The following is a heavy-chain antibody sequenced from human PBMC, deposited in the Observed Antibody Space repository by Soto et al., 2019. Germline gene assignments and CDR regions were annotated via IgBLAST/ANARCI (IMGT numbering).Heavy chain of an antibody. Sequence: QVQLVQSGAEVKKPGSSVKVSCRASGGTFKNYAINWVRQAPGQGLEWMGGILPMFATTNYAHKVEGRVTITADESTSTAYMELSPLTSEATAVYYCARVGDVVVVEAAEGGMDVWGQGTTVTVSS. J-gene: IGHJ6*02. D-gene: IGHD2-15*01. CDR2: ILPMFATT. CDR3: ARVGDVVVVEAAEGGMDV. V-gene: IGHV1-69*12. CDR1: GGTFKNYA.